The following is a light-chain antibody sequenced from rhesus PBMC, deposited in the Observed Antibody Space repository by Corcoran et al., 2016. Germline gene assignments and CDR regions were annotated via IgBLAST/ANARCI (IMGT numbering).Light chain of an antibody. CDR1: EDVGSH. CDR2: SEN. V-gene: IGKV3-40*03. CDR3: QQYNDLPLT. Sequence: EIVMTQSPATLSLSPGETATLSCRASEDVGSHLAWFQQKPGQAPKVLVHSENLRAAGIPDRFSGSGSMTEFTLTISSLEPENVGVYHCQQYNDLPLTFGGGTKVELK. J-gene: IGKJ4*01.